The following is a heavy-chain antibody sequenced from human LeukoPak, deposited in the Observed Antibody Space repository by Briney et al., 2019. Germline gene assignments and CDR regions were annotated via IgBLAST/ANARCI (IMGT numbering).Heavy chain of an antibody. Sequence: GGSLRLSCAASGFTFDDYAMHWVRQAPGKGPEWVSGISWNSGSIGYADSVKGRFTISRDNAKNSLYLQMNSLRAEDTALYYCAKDIWPSFYDFLYYYGMDVWGQGTTVTVSS. D-gene: IGHD3-3*01. CDR2: ISWNSGSI. CDR1: GFTFDDYA. V-gene: IGHV3-9*01. J-gene: IGHJ6*02. CDR3: AKDIWPSFYDFLYYYGMDV.